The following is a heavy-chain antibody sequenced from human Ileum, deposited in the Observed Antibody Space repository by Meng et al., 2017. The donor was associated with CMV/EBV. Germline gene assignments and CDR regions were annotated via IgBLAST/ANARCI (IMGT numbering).Heavy chain of an antibody. CDR1: GFSVSSHY. CDR3: ATHSGGY. CDR2: IYDDGGT. V-gene: IGHV3-53*01. J-gene: IGHJ4*02. Sequence: GESLKISCALSGFSVSSHYMTWVRQAPGKGLEWVSVIYDDGGTYHADSVKGRFTVSRDNSKNTLYLQMYSLTAKDTAIYYCATHSGGYWGQGTLVTVSS.